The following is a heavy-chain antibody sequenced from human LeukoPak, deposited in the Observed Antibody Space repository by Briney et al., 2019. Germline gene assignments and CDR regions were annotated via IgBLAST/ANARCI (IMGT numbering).Heavy chain of an antibody. CDR2: IVVGSGNT. Sequence: SVKVSCKASGFTFTSSAVQWVRQARGQRLEWIGWIVVGSGNTNYAQKFQERVTITRDMSTSTAYMELSSLRAEDTAVYYCARASRFGLNWFDPWGQGTLVTVSP. CDR3: ARASRFGLNWFDP. D-gene: IGHD3-3*01. J-gene: IGHJ5*02. CDR1: GFTFTSSA. V-gene: IGHV1-58*01.